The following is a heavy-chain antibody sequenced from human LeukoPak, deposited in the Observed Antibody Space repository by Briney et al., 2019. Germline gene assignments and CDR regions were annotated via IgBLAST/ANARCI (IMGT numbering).Heavy chain of an antibody. D-gene: IGHD4/OR15-4a*01. CDR3: ARDVDYANPRHDY. J-gene: IGHJ4*02. V-gene: IGHV3-23*01. CDR1: GFTFSSHG. Sequence: PGGSLRLSCAASGFTFSSHGMSWVRQAPGKGLEWVSAISASGGSKYYADSVKGRFTISRDNSKSTLYLQMNSLRAEDTAVYYCARDVDYANPRHDYWGQGTLVTVSS. CDR2: ISASGGSK.